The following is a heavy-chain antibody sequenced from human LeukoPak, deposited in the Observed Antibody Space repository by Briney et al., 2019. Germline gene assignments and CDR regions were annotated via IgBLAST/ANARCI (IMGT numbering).Heavy chain of an antibody. V-gene: IGHV4-38-2*02. D-gene: IGHD1-26*01. CDR3: ARETGTYSAFDY. CDR2: MYHSGST. J-gene: IGHJ4*02. CDR1: GYSISSGYY. Sequence: PSETLSLTCTVSGYSISSGYYWAWIRQPPGKGLEWIGTMYHSGSTYSNPSLKSRVTISVDTSKNQFSLRLSSVTAADTAVYYCARETGTYSAFDYWGQGTLVTVSS.